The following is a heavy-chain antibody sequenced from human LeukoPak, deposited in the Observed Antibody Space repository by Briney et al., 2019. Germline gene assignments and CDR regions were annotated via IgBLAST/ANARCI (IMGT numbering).Heavy chain of an antibody. Sequence: SETLSLTCTVSGGSIRSYYWSWIRQPPGKGLEWIGYIYYSGSTNYNPSLKSRVTISVDTSENRFSPKLTSVTAADTAVYYCAKYVSTGWFDPWGQGTLVTVSS. CDR3: AKYVSTGWFDP. V-gene: IGHV4-59*08. CDR2: IYYSGST. J-gene: IGHJ5*02. CDR1: GGSIRSYY. D-gene: IGHD3-10*02.